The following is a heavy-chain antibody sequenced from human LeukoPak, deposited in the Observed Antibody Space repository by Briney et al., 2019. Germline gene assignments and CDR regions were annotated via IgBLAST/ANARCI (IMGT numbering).Heavy chain of an antibody. V-gene: IGHV3-21*01. CDR2: ISSSSSYI. D-gene: IGHD3-10*01. CDR3: ATRRGGGLYYFDY. CDR1: GFTFSSYS. J-gene: IGHJ4*02. Sequence: PGGSLRLSCAASGFTFSSYSMNWVRQAPGKGLEWVSSISSSSSYIYYADSVKGRFTISRDNAKSSLYLQMNSLRAEDTAVYYCATRRGGGLYYFDYWGQGTLVTVSS.